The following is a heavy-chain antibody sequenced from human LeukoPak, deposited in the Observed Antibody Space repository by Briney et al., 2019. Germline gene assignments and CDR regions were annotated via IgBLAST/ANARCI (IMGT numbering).Heavy chain of an antibody. CDR3: ARGDGPMVRGVNEFDY. CDR1: GGTFSGYY. V-gene: IGHV4-34*01. CDR2: INHRGNS. Sequence: PSETLSLTCAVYGGTFSGYYWSWIRQPPGKGLEWIGEINHRGNSNYNPSLKSRVTISIDTSKNQFSLKLSSVTAADTAVYYCARGDGPMVRGVNEFDYWGQGTLVTVSS. J-gene: IGHJ4*02. D-gene: IGHD3-10*01.